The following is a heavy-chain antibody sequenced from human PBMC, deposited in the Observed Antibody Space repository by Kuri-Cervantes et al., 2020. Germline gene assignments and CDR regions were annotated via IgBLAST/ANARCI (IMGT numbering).Heavy chain of an antibody. J-gene: IGHJ6*03. V-gene: IGHV1-2*02. Sequence: ASVKVSCKASGYTFTYRYLHWVRQAPGQGLEWMGWINPNSGGTNYAQKFQGRVTMTRDTSISTAYMELSRLRSDDTAVYYCARVRRVGHTGYYMDVWGKGTTVTVSS. CDR2: INPNSGGT. CDR1: GYTFTYRY. D-gene: IGHD2-15*01. CDR3: ARVRRVGHTGYYMDV.